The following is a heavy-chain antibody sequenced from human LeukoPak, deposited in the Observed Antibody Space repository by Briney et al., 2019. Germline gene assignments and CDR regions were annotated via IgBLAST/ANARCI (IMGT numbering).Heavy chain of an antibody. CDR2: IYHSGGT. V-gene: IGHV4-4*02. J-gene: IGHJ5*02. D-gene: IGHD3-10*01. Sequence: IPSGTLSLTCAVSGGSISSSTNWWSWVRQPPGKGLEWIGEIYHSGGTNYNPSLKSRITISVDTSKNQFSPKLSSVTAADTAVYYCARGPILLWFGELRFDPWGQGTLVTVSS. CDR1: GGSISSSTNW. CDR3: ARGPILLWFGELRFDP.